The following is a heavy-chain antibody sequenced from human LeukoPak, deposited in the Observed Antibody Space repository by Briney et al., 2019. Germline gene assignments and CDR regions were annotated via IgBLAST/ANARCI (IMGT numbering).Heavy chain of an antibody. J-gene: IGHJ5*02. Sequence: SETVSLTCAVYGGSFSGYYWSWIRQPPGKGLEWIGEINHSGSTNYNPSLKSRVTISVDTSKNQFSLKLSSVTAADTAVYYCARGYNWFDPCGQGTLVTVSS. CDR3: ARGYNWFDP. CDR2: INHSGST. V-gene: IGHV4-34*01. CDR1: GGSFSGYY.